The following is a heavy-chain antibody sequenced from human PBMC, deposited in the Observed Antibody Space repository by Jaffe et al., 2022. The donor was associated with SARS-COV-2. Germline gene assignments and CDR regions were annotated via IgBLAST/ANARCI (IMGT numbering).Heavy chain of an antibody. CDR3: ARGPCYYYDSSGYVYCY. D-gene: IGHD3-22*01. Sequence: QVQLQQWGAGLLKPSETLSLTCAVYGGSFSGYYWSWIRQPPGKGLEWIGEINHSGSTNYNPSLKSRVTISVDTSKNQFSLKLSSVTAADTAVYYCARGPCYYYDSSGYVYCYWGQGTLVTVSS. CDR2: INHSGST. V-gene: IGHV4-34*01. J-gene: IGHJ4*02. CDR1: GGSFSGYY.